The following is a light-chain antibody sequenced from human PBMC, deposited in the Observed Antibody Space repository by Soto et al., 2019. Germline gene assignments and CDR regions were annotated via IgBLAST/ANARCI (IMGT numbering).Light chain of an antibody. Sequence: AIRITQSPSSFSASTGDRVTITCRASQGISSYLAWYQQKPGKAPTLLIYHASSLESGVPSRFSGSGSGTEFTLTISSLQPDDVATYYCQQYNTYLSFGQGTKVDIK. CDR1: QGISSY. CDR3: QQYNTYLS. CDR2: HAS. V-gene: IGKV1-8*01. J-gene: IGKJ1*01.